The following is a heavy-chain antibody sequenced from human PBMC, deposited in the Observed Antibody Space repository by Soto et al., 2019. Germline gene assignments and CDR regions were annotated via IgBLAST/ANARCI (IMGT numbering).Heavy chain of an antibody. V-gene: IGHV4-30-2*01. CDR1: GGSISSGGYS. J-gene: IGHJ4*02. Sequence: QLQLQESGSGLVKPSQTLSLTCAVSGGSISSGGYSWSWIRQPPGKGLEWIGYIYHSGSTYYNPSLKRRVTISLDRPNNQFPLKLSAVPAADTVVYCCAAGRGLPRDYWGQGTLVTVSS. D-gene: IGHD1-26*01. CDR3: AAGRGLPRDY. CDR2: IYHSGST.